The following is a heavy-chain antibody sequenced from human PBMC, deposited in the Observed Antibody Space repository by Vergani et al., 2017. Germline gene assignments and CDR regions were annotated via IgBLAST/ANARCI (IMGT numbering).Heavy chain of an antibody. D-gene: IGHD3-22*01. V-gene: IGHV1-69*01. J-gene: IGHJ4*02. Sequence: QVQLVQSGAEVKKPGSSVKVSCKASGGTFSSYAISWVRQAPGQGLEWMGGIIPIFGPANYAQKFQGRVTITADESTSTAYMELRSLRSEDTAVYYCASRVFDVNYDCSGYYSYWGQGTLVTVSS. CDR1: GGTFSSYA. CDR3: ASRVFDVNYDCSGYYSY. CDR2: IIPIFGPA.